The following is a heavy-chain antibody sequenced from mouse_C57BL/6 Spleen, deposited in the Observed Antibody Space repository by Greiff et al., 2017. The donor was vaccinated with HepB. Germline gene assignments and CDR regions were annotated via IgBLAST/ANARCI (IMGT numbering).Heavy chain of an antibody. D-gene: IGHD1-1*01. CDR3: TRGDYYGSSLYYYAMDY. CDR2: ISSGGDYI. V-gene: IGHV5S21*01. Sequence: EVMLVESGEGLVKPGGSLKLSCAASGFTFSSYAMSWVRQTPEKRLEWVAYISSGGDYIYYADTVKGRFTISRDNARNTLYLQMSSLKSEDTAMYYCTRGDYYGSSLYYYAMDYWGQGTSVTVSS. CDR1: GFTFSSYA. J-gene: IGHJ4*01.